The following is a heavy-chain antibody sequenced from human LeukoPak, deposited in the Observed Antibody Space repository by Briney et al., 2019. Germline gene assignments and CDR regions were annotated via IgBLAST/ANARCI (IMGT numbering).Heavy chain of an antibody. CDR3: ARVDIVVVPAAIVGSGYYYYYMDV. CDR1: GFTFSSYW. V-gene: IGHV3-7*01. J-gene: IGHJ6*03. Sequence: GGSLRLSCAASGFTFSSYWMSWVRQAPGKGLEWVANIKQDGGEKYYVDSVKGRFTISRDNAKNSLYLQMNSLRAEDTAVYYCARVDIVVVPAAIVGSGYYYYYMDVWGKRTTVTVSS. D-gene: IGHD2-2*02. CDR2: IKQDGGEK.